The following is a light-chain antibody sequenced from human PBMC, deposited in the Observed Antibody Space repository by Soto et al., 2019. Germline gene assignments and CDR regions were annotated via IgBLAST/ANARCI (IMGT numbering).Light chain of an antibody. CDR1: SSDIGGYKY. CDR3: TSYSRYRVLV. CDR2: EVS. J-gene: IGLJ3*02. Sequence: QSALTQPASVSGSLGQSITISCTGTSSDIGGYKYVSWYQQHPGKAPKLIIFEVSNRPSGVSDRLSGPNSGNTASLTISGLQAEDEADYYCTSYSRYRVLVFGGGTKVTVL. V-gene: IGLV2-14*01.